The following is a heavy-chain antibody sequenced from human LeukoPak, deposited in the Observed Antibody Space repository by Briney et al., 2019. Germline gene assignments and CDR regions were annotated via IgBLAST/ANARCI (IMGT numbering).Heavy chain of an antibody. D-gene: IGHD4-17*01. CDR1: GYTFTSYD. J-gene: IGHJ2*01. CDR3: ARVSDDGERFWYFDL. Sequence: ASVKVSCKASGYTFTSYDINWVRQAPGQGLEWMGIINPSGGSTSYAQKFQGRVTMTRDTSTSTVYMELSSLRSEDTAVYYCARVSDDGERFWYFDLWGRGTLVTVSS. CDR2: INPSGGST. V-gene: IGHV1-46*01.